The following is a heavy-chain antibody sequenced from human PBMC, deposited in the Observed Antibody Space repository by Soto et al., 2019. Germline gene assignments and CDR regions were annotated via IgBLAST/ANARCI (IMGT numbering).Heavy chain of an antibody. D-gene: IGHD2-21*02. CDR2: LYWDDDK. V-gene: IGHV2-5*02. CDR1: GLSLRTTGVG. CDR3: VQSRCGGDCLEIYSSHAYNGLDV. J-gene: IGHJ6*02. Sequence: QVTLKESGPTLVKPTQTRTLTCTVSGLSLRTTGVGVGWVRQPPGKALEWLALLYWDDDKRYSPSLRSRLTIAKDTSEKQVVLTMTNMDTVDTATYYCVQSRCGGDCLEIYSSHAYNGLDVWGQGTTVTVSS.